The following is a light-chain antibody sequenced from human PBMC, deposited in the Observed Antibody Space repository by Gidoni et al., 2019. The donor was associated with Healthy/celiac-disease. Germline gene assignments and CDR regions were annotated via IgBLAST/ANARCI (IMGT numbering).Light chain of an antibody. Sequence: EIVMTQSPATLSVSPGERATLSCRASQSVSSNLAWYQQKPGQAPRLLIYGASTRATGIPARFSGSGSGTEFTLTISSLQSEDFAVYYCQQYNNWPPKDITFXQXTRLEIK. CDR3: QQYNNWPPKDIT. J-gene: IGKJ5*01. CDR1: QSVSSN. V-gene: IGKV3-15*01. CDR2: GAS.